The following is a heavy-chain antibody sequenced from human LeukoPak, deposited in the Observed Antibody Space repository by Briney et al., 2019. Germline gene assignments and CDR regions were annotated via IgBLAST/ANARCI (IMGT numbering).Heavy chain of an antibody. J-gene: IGHJ4*02. CDR1: GFTFSSYW. V-gene: IGHV3-7*01. D-gene: IGHD3-22*01. CDR3: ARDMGDYYDSSGNFDY. CDR2: IKQDGSEK. Sequence: GGSLRLSCAASGFTFSSYWMSWVRQAPGKGLEWVANIKQDGSEKYYVDSVKGRFTISRDNAKNSLYLQMNSLRAEDTAAYYCARDMGDYYDSSGNFDYWGQGTLVTVSS.